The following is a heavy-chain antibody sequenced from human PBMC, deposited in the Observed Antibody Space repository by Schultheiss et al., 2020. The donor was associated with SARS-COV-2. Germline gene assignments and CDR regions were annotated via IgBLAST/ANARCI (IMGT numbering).Heavy chain of an antibody. Sequence: ASVKVSCKASGYTFTSYYMHWVRQAPGQGLEWMGIINPNSGGTNYAQKFQGRVTMTRDTSISTAYMELSRLRSDDTAVYYCATSRTASSPYWYFDLWGRGTLVTVSS. J-gene: IGHJ2*01. CDR2: INPNSGGT. D-gene: IGHD5-18*01. CDR1: GYTFTSYY. V-gene: IGHV1-2*02. CDR3: ATSRTASSPYWYFDL.